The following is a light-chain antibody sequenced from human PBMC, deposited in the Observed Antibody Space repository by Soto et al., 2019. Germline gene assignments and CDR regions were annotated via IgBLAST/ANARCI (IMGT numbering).Light chain of an antibody. CDR1: QDISNW. CDR3: QQARRFPIT. V-gene: IGKV1-12*01. CDR2: AAS. J-gene: IGKJ5*01. Sequence: DIQMTQSPSSVSASVGDRVTISCRASQDISNWLAWYQQKPGEAPKFLIYAASNLQSGVPSKFSVSGSGTDFTLTISSLQPEGFAVYYCQQARRFPITFGQGTRLEIK.